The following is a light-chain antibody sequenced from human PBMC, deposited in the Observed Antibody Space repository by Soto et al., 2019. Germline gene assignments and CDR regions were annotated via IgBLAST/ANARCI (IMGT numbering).Light chain of an antibody. J-gene: IGKJ1*01. CDR2: DTS. Sequence: EIVMTQSPATLSVSPVERGTLSCMASQSVSIKLAWYQQKPGQAPRLLIYDTSTRATGIPDRFSGSGSGTDFTLTISRLEPEDFAVYYCHQFATTRSFGQGTKVDIK. V-gene: IGKV3D-15*01. CDR1: QSVSIK. CDR3: HQFATTRS.